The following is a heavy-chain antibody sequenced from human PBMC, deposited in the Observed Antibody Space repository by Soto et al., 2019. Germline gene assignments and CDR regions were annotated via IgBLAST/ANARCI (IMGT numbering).Heavy chain of an antibody. V-gene: IGHV1-8*01. J-gene: IGHJ4*02. CDR2: MNPDNDNT. CDR1: GYTFTSYD. CDR3: ARGHRHSGIYTGEF. Sequence: GASVKVSCKASGYTFTSYDINWVRQVSGQGLEWMGWMNPDNDNTGYAQKFQARVTMTRNTSISTAYMELSSLTSEDTGVYYCARGHRHSGIYTGEFWGQGTLVTVSS. D-gene: IGHD3-16*01.